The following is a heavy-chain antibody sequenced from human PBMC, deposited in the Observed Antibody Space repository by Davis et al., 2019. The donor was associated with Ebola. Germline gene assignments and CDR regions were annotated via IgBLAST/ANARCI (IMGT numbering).Heavy chain of an antibody. CDR3: ARHESTWFWFDP. Sequence: SETLSLTCTVSGGSISSGGYYWSWIRQPPGKGLEWIGYIYYSGSTNYNPSLKSRVTISVDTSKNQFSLKLSSVTAADTAVYYCARHESTWFWFDPWGQGTLVTVSS. V-gene: IGHV4-61*08. CDR2: IYYSGST. J-gene: IGHJ5*02. D-gene: IGHD3-10*01. CDR1: GGSISSGGYY.